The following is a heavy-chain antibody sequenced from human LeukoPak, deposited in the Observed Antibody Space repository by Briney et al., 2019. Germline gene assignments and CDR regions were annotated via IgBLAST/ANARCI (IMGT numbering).Heavy chain of an antibody. J-gene: IGHJ4*02. CDR1: GGSISSYY. CDR3: ARAWATDYFDY. Sequence: PSETLSLTCTVSGGSISSYYWSWTRQPPGKGLEWIGYMYYSGTINYNPSLKSRVTISVDTSKNQFSLKLSSVTAADTAMYYCARAWATDYFDYWGQGTLVTVSS. V-gene: IGHV4-59*01. CDR2: MYYSGTI.